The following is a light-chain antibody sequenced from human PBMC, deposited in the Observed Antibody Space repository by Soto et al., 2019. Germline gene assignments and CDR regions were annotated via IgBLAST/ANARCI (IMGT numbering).Light chain of an antibody. CDR1: QNIRTW. Sequence: DIQMTQSPSTLSASVGDRVTITCRASQNIRTWLAWYQQKPRQPPRLLISDASSLQSGVPSRFSGSGSGTEFTLTISSLHPDDFATYYCQKYNDYSTFGQGTKLDIK. J-gene: IGKJ2*01. CDR2: DAS. CDR3: QKYNDYST. V-gene: IGKV1-5*01.